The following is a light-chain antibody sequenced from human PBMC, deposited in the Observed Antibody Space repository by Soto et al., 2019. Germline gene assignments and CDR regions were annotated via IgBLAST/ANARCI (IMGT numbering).Light chain of an antibody. J-gene: IGKJ1*01. CDR1: QSISSW. Sequence: DIQIADLPSSLSASEGDRVTITCRASQSISSWLAWYQQKPGKAPKLLIYKASSLESGVPSRFSGSGSGTEFTLTISSLQPDDFATYYCQQYNSYSGTFGQRTKVDI. CDR3: QQYNSYSGT. CDR2: KAS. V-gene: IGKV1-5*03.